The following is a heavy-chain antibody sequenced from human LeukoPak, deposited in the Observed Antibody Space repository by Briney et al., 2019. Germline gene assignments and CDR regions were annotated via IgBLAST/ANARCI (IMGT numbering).Heavy chain of an antibody. CDR2: ISSSGNTI. J-gene: IGHJ4*02. V-gene: IGHV3-48*03. Sequence: GGSLRLSCAASRFTFPNYEMHWVRQAPGKGLEWVSYISSSGNTIYYADSVKGRFTTSRDNAKNSLYLQMNSLRAEDTAVYYCARGFGPTYWGQGTLVTVSS. CDR3: ARGFGPTY. D-gene: IGHD3-16*01. CDR1: RFTFPNYE.